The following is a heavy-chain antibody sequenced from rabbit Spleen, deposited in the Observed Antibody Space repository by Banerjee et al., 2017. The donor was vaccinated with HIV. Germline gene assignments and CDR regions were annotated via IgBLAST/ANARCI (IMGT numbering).Heavy chain of an antibody. D-gene: IGHD8-1*01. V-gene: IGHV1S40*01. Sequence: QSLEESGGGLVQPEGSLTLTCKASGFSFSSGYYMCWVRQAPGKGLEWVACAYAGSSGSTYSATWAKGRFTISKTSSTTVTLQMTSLTAADTATYFCARDAGTSFSTYGMDLWGQGTLVTVS. CDR2: AYAGSSGST. CDR1: GFSFSSGYY. CDR3: ARDAGTSFSTYGMDL. J-gene: IGHJ6*01.